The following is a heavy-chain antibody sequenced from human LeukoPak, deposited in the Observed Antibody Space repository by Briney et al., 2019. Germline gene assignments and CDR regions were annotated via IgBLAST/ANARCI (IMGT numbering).Heavy chain of an antibody. D-gene: IGHD2-2*01. CDR2: INSDASDT. V-gene: IGHV3-74*01. Sequence: PGGSLRLSCAASGFTFSRHWMHWVRQAPGKGLVWISRINSDASDTNYADFVKGRFTFSRDKAKNTVYLQINSLRDKDTAVYYCARICSSTDCLIPDWGQGTLVTVSS. CDR3: ARICSSTDCLIPD. J-gene: IGHJ4*02. CDR1: GFTFSRHW.